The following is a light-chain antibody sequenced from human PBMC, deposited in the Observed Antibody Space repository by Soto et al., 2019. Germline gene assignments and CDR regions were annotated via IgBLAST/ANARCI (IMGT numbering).Light chain of an antibody. CDR1: QSVSSY. V-gene: IGKV3-11*01. Sequence: VLKQSPAALSVDPGGRGILYRKASQSVSSYLAWYQQRPGQAPRLLIYDASNRATGIPARFSGSGSGTDFTLTINSLEPEDFAVYYCQQRSNWPSLTCGQGTRLEIK. CDR2: DAS. CDR3: QQRSNWPSLT. J-gene: IGKJ5*01.